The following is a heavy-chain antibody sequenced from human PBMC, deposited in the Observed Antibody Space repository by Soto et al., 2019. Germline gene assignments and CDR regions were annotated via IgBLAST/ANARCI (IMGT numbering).Heavy chain of an antibody. J-gene: IGHJ5*02. CDR1: GGSFSGYY. V-gene: IGHV4-34*01. D-gene: IGHD6-19*01. CDR2: INHSGST. CDR3: ARGRWYSSGQKRLNWFDP. Sequence: SETLSLTCAVYGGSFSGYYWSWIRQPPGKGLEWIGEINHSGSTNYNPSLKSRVTISVDTSKNHFSLKLSSVTAADTAIYYCARGRWYSSGQKRLNWFDPWGQETLVTVSS.